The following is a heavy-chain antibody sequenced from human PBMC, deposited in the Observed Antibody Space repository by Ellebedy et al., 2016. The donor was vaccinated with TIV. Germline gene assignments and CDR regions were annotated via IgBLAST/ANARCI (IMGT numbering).Heavy chain of an antibody. CDR2: ISDSGSGT. Sequence: GESLKISCAASGFTFSTHAMNWVRQAPGKGLEWVSSISDSGSGTAYAASVKGRFTVSRDNSKNTLYLQMNSLRGEDTAVYYCARGRGTREFGDYWGQGTLVTVSS. V-gene: IGHV3-23*01. J-gene: IGHJ4*02. D-gene: IGHD2-2*01. CDR1: GFTFSTHA. CDR3: ARGRGTREFGDY.